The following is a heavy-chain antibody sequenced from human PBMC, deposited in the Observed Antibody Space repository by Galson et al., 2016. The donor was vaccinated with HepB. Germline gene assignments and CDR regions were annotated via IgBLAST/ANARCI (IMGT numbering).Heavy chain of an antibody. V-gene: IGHV4-39*01. CDR3: ARLVHGGTFFDS. CDR1: GGSISSNIYL. Sequence: SETLSLTCTVSGGSISSNIYLWAWVRQPPGKGLEWIGTLYYRGTTYYNPSRKSRLTMDVATSKTQFSLKLSSVTAADTSVYYCARLVHGGTFFDSWGPGTLVTVSS. J-gene: IGHJ4*02. CDR2: LYYRGTT. D-gene: IGHD1-14*01.